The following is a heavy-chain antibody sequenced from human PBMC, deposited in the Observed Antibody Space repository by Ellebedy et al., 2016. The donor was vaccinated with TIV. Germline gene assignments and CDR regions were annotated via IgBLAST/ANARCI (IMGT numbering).Heavy chain of an antibody. Sequence: GESLKISCAASGFTFSSYAMSWVRQAPGKGLEWVSAISGSGVSTYYADSVKGRFTISRDNSKNMLYLQMSSLKVEDTAVYYCARDSHGSGSYYKGYYYYGMDVWGQGTTVTVSS. CDR1: GFTFSSYA. J-gene: IGHJ6*02. D-gene: IGHD3-10*01. V-gene: IGHV3-23*01. CDR3: ARDSHGSGSYYKGYYYYGMDV. CDR2: ISGSGVST.